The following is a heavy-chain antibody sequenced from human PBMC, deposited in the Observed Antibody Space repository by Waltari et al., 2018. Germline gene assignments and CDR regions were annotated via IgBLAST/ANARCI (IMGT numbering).Heavy chain of an antibody. CDR1: GGPINTFY. V-gene: IGHV4-59*01. D-gene: IGHD3-10*01. CDR3: ARGGSGSRANFDC. J-gene: IGHJ4*02. CDR2: IYFRGST. Sequence: QVQLQESGPGLVKPSETLSLTCTVSGGPINTFYWYWIRLPPGKGLEWIGNIYFRGSTNYSPSLKSRVTISVDTSKNQFSLNLSSVTAADAAVYYCARGGSGSRANFDCWGQGTLVTVSS.